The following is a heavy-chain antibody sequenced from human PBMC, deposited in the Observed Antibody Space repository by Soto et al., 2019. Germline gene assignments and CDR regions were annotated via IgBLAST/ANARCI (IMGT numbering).Heavy chain of an antibody. J-gene: IGHJ4*02. CDR3: VRSGHSFGGVM. V-gene: IGHV4-59*03. CDR1: GATMNNYY. Sequence: QVQLQEWGPGLLKPSETLSLTCTVSGATMNNYYGSWVRQPPGKGLEWIGYMYYSGGSNANPAIKGRVTISVDTSKNQISLKLNSVTAANTAVYYSVRSGHSFGGVMWGQGTLVSVSS. CDR2: MYYSGGS. D-gene: IGHD3-16*01.